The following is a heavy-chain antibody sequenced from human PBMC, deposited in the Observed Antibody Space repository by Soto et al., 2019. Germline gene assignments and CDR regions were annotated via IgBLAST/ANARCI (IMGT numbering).Heavy chain of an antibody. Sequence: GVSLILSCSGSGFTFISYSIGWVLQAPGKGLEWVSAISGSVGSTYYADSVKGRFTISRDNSKNTLYLQMNSLRAEDTAVYYCAQAPRPQPESYGIDVWGQGTTVTVSS. CDR1: GFTFISYS. CDR3: AQAPRPQPESYGIDV. J-gene: IGHJ6*02. V-gene: IGHV3-23*01. CDR2: ISGSVGST. D-gene: IGHD1-1*01.